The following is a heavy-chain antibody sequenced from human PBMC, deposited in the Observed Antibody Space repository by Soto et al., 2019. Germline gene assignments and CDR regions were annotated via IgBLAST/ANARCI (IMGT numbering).Heavy chain of an antibody. CDR1: GVTFDDYA. CDR3: AKDKAPYNWNYEFDY. J-gene: IGHJ4*02. CDR2: ISWNSGSI. Sequence: GGSLRLSCAASGVTFDDYAMHWVWQAPGKGLEWVSGISWNSGSIGYADSVKGRFTISRDNAKNSLYLQMNSLRAEDTALYYSAKDKAPYNWNYEFDYWGQGTLVTVSS. V-gene: IGHV3-9*01. D-gene: IGHD1-7*01.